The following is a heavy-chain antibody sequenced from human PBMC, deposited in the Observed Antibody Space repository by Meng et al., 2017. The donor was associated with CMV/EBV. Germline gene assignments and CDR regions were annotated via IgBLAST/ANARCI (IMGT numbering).Heavy chain of an antibody. J-gene: IGHJ5*02. CDR1: GSISSSNW. V-gene: IGHV4-4*02. D-gene: IGHD2-2*01. CDR2: IYHSGST. Sequence: GSISSSNWWSWVRQPPGKGLEWIGEIYHSGSTNYNPSLKSRVTISVDKSKNQFSLKLSSATAADTAVYYCARLGCSSTSCSRGWFDPWGQGTLVTVSS. CDR3: ARLGCSSTSCSRGWFDP.